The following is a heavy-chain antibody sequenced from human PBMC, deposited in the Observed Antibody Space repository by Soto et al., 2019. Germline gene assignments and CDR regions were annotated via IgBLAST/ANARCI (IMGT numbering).Heavy chain of an antibody. J-gene: IGHJ2*01. V-gene: IGHV3-48*02. CDR1: GFTFSSSS. CDR2: ISSSSNTM. CDR3: ATDTVADWYFEL. Sequence: EVQLVESGGGLLQPGGSLRLSCAASGFTFSSSSMNWVRQAPGKGLEWVSHISSSSNTMYYTDSVKGRFTVSRDNAKNPPFLQVSSLRDEDTAVYFCATDTVADWYFELWGRGNLVTVSS. D-gene: IGHD2-15*01.